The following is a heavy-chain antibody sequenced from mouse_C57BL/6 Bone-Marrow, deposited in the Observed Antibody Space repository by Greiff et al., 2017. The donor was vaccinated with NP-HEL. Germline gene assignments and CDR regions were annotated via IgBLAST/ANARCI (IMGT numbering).Heavy chain of an antibody. Sequence: EVQLQQSGPELVKPGASVKIPCKASGYTFTDYNMDWVKQSHGKSLEWIGDINPNNGGTIYNQKFKGKATLTVDKSSSTAYMELRSLTSEDTAVYYCARGHLGSGRFAYWGQGTLVTVSA. CDR1: GYTFTDYN. D-gene: IGHD3-1*01. V-gene: IGHV1-18*01. J-gene: IGHJ3*01. CDR3: ARGHLGSGRFAY. CDR2: INPNNGGT.